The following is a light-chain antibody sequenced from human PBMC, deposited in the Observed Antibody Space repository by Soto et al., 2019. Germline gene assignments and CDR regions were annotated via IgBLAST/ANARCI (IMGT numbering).Light chain of an antibody. J-gene: IGLJ1*01. CDR3: CSYAGGYTHYV. V-gene: IGLV2-11*01. CDR1: SSDVGGFNY. CDR2: DVS. Sequence: QSALTQPPSVSGSPGQSVTISCTGTSSDVGGFNYVSWYQHHPGKAPKLMIYDVSKRPSGVPDRFSGYKSGNTASLTISGLQAEDEADYYCCSYAGGYTHYVFATGTKLTVL.